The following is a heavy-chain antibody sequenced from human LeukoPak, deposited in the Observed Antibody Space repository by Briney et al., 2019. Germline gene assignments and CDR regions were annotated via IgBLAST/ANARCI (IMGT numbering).Heavy chain of an antibody. CDR3: ARAGLWFGEGDDAFDI. D-gene: IGHD3-10*01. CDR2: IYYSGST. V-gene: IGHV4-59*01. CDR1: GGSISSYY. Sequence: PSETLSLTCTVSGGSISSYYWSWIRQPPGKGLEWIGYIYYSGSTNYNPSLKSRVTISVDTSKNQFSLKLSSVTAADTAVYYCARAGLWFGEGDDAFDIWGQGTMVTVSS. J-gene: IGHJ3*02.